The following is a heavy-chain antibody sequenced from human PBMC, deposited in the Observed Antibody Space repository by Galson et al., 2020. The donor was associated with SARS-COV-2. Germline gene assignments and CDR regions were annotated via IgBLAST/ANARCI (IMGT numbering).Heavy chain of an antibody. CDR2: ISCDGTNN. CDR1: GFTLSNSG. CDR3: AKDGGCCTQGVCWPGDY. V-gene: IGHV3-30*18. J-gene: IGHJ4*02. D-gene: IGHD2-8*01. Sequence: GGSLRLSCAASGFTLSNSGMHWMRQAPGKGPEWVASISCDGTNNFYADSVKGRLTISRDNSINTLFLETSSLRSEDTAVYYCAKDGGCCTQGVCWPGDYWGQGTLVTVSS.